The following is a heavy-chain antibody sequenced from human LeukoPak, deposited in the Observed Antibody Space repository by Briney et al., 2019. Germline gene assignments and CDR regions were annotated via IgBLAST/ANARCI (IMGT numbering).Heavy chain of an antibody. J-gene: IGHJ6*03. V-gene: IGHV3-9*01. CDR1: VFTFDDYA. Sequence: GRSLRLSCAASVFTFDDYAMHWVRQAPGKGLEWVSGISWNSGSIGYADSVKGRFTISRDNSKNTLYLQMNSLRAEDTAVYYCARGGYYYYYMDVWGKGTTVTVSS. CDR2: ISWNSGSI. CDR3: ARGGYYYYYMDV.